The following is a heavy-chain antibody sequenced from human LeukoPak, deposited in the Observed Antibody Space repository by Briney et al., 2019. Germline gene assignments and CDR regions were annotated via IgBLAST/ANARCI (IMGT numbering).Heavy chain of an antibody. J-gene: IGHJ6*02. CDR1: GYTLTELS. CDR2: FDPEDGET. CDR3: ATSGDIVVVPAAIDYYYGMDV. V-gene: IGHV1-24*01. D-gene: IGHD2-2*02. Sequence: ASVKVSCKVSGYTLTELSMHWVRQAPGKGLEWMGGFDPEDGETIYAQKFQGRVTMTEDTSTDTAYMELSSLRSEGTAVYYCATSGDIVVVPAAIDYYYGMDVWGQGTTVTVSS.